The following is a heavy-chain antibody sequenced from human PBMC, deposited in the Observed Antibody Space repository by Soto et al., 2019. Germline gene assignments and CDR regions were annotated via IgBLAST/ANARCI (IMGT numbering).Heavy chain of an antibody. V-gene: IGHV3-11*01. CDR3: ASEIRDGYNHVFDH. D-gene: IGHD1-1*01. CDR2: ISSSGDNI. J-gene: IGHJ4*02. CDR1: GFTFSDYY. Sequence: GGSLRLSCAASGFTFSDYYMSWIRQAPGKGLEWISYISSSGDNIYYADSVKGRFTLSRDNAKNSLYLQMKNLRAEDTAVYYCASEIRDGYNHVFDHWRQGTLVTVP.